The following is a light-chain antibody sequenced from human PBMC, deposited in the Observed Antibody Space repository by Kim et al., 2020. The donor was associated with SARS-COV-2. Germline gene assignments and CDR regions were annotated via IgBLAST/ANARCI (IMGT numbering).Light chain of an antibody. J-gene: IGKJ4*01. CDR3: KQANSMPFT. CDR2: GAS. V-gene: IGKV1-12*02. Sequence: DIQMTQSPSSVSASVGDSVTITCRASQAVSRWLAWYQQRPGKAPNLLIYGASSLQTGVPSRFSGGGSGTDFTLTINSLQPEDFATYYCKQANSMPFTFGGGTRVEIK. CDR1: QAVSRW.